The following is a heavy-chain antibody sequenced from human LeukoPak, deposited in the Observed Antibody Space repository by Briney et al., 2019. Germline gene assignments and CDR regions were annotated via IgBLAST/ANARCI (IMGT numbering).Heavy chain of an antibody. D-gene: IGHD3-22*01. J-gene: IGHJ4*02. CDR1: GFTFDDYG. Sequence: GGSLRLSCAASGFTFDDYGMSWVRQAPGKGLEWVSGINWNGGSTGYADSVKGRFTISRDNAKNSLYLQMNSLRAEDTALYYCATVYYDYYYFGYWGQGTLVTVSS. CDR3: ATVYYDYYYFGY. CDR2: INWNGGST. V-gene: IGHV3-20*04.